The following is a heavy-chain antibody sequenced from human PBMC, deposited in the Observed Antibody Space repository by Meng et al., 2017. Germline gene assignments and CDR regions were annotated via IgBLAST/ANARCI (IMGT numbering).Heavy chain of an antibody. J-gene: IGHJ4*02. V-gene: IGHV1-69*01. Sequence: QVEVVMCGAEVKEPVASVKVSCKASGGTFSSYAVSWGRQAPGQGLEWMGGIIRIFGTANYSQKFPDRVTITADESTSTAYMELSSLRSEDTAVYYCARVLRDGYTLGYWGQGTLVTVSS. CDR2: IIRIFGTA. D-gene: IGHD5-24*01. CDR1: GGTFSSYA. CDR3: ARVLRDGYTLGY.